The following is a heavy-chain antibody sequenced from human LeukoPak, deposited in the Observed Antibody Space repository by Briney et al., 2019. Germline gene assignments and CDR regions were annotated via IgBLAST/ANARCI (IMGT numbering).Heavy chain of an antibody. J-gene: IGHJ4*02. D-gene: IGHD4-11*01. Sequence: PSETLSLTCTVSGGSLSTYYWSWIRQPPGKGLEWIGYIYSSGSTNYNPSLKSRVTISVDTSKNQFSLKLRSVTAADTAVYYCARVQLAYSYGLFDNWGQGSLATVSS. V-gene: IGHV4-59*12. CDR2: IYSSGST. CDR3: ARVQLAYSYGLFDN. CDR1: GGSLSTYY.